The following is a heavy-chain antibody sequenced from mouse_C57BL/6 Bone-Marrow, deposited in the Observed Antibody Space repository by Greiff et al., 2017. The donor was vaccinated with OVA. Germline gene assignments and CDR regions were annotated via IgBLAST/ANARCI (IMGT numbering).Heavy chain of an antibody. Sequence: VKLQQSGAELVRPGTSVKVSCKASGYAFTNYLIEWVKQRPGQGLEWIGVINPGSGGTNYNEKFKGKATLTADKSSSTAYMQLSSLTSEDSAVYFCARSLYYYGSRVDWYFDVWGTGTTVTVSS. V-gene: IGHV1-54*01. D-gene: IGHD1-1*01. CDR2: INPGSGGT. CDR1: GYAFTNYL. J-gene: IGHJ1*03. CDR3: ARSLYYYGSRVDWYFDV.